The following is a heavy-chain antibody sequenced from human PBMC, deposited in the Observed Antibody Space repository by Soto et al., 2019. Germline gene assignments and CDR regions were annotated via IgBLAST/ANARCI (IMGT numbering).Heavy chain of an antibody. D-gene: IGHD2-15*01. CDR2: MNPDSGHA. CDR1: GYTFTNSD. V-gene: IGHV1-8*01. Sequence: SSVKVSCKASGYTFTNSDINWVRQAPGQGLEWMGWMNPDSGHAAYAQKFQGRVTLTTSTSTSTVYMEMRSLGSEDTAVYYCARRPHCSGGICYYGLDNWGQGTLVTVSS. J-gene: IGHJ4*02. CDR3: ARRPHCSGGICYYGLDN.